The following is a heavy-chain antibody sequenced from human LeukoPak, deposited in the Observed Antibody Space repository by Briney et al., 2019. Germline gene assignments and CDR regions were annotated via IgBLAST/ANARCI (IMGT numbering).Heavy chain of an antibody. J-gene: IGHJ4*02. CDR3: GRGDSRGYLLDS. D-gene: IGHD3-22*01. Sequence: GGSLRLSCAASGFXFSSYNLNWVRQAPGKGLEWVSSISSSSSYIYYADSVKGRFTISRDNAKNSLYLQMNSLRDEDTAVYYCGRGDSRGYLLDSWGQGTLVTVSS. CDR1: GFXFSSYN. V-gene: IGHV3-21*01. CDR2: ISSSSSYI.